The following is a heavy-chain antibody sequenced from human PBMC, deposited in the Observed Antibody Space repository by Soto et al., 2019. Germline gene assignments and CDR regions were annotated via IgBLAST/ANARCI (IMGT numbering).Heavy chain of an antibody. CDR3: ARHPRSGWYIGDAFDI. CDR2: ISSSGSTI. V-gene: IGHV3-11*01. Sequence: GGSLRLSCAASGFTFSDYYMSWLRQAPGKGLEWVSYISSSGSTIYYAASVKGRFTISRDNAKNSLYLQMNSLRAEDTAVYYCARHPRSGWYIGDAFDIGGQGTMVTVSS. D-gene: IGHD6-19*01. CDR1: GFTFSDYY. J-gene: IGHJ3*02.